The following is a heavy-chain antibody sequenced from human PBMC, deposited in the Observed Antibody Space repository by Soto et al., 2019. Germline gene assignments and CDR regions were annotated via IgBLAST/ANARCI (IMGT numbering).Heavy chain of an antibody. D-gene: IGHD6-6*01. V-gene: IGHV4-31*03. Sequence: SETLSLTCTVSGGSISSDSYSWTWIRQHPGKGLEWVGYIYHTGSTHYNPSLKSRATISVDTSKNQFSLKLSSVTAADTAVYYCAREAAARIERWFDSWGQGTLVTVSS. CDR1: GGSISSDSYS. CDR2: IYHTGST. J-gene: IGHJ5*01. CDR3: AREAAARIERWFDS.